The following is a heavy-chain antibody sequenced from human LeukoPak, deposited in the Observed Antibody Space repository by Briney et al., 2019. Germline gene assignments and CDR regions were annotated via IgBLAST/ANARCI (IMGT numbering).Heavy chain of an antibody. CDR1: GFTFSSYS. D-gene: IGHD4-17*01. CDR3: ARVQYGDYPYYFDY. CDR2: ISSSSSHI. V-gene: IGHV3-21*01. J-gene: IGHJ4*02. Sequence: PGGSLRLSCAASGFTFSSYSMNWVRQAPGKGLEWVSSISSSSSHIYYADSVKGRSTISRDNAKNSLYLQMNSLRAEDTAVYYCARVQYGDYPYYFDYWGQGTLVTVSS.